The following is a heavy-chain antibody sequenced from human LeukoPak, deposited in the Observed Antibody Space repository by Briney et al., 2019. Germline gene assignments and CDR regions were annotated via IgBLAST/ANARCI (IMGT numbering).Heavy chain of an antibody. CDR2: ICGSGGCT. V-gene: IGHV3-23*01. D-gene: IGHD6-19*01. Sequence: GSLRLSCEASGFTFNTYAIYWVRQAPGKGLEWVSGICGSGGCTYYSDSVKGRFTISRDNSKNTVYLQMNSLTADDTAVYYCAKTTVGYSSGRYPGWPADCWGQGTLVTVSS. CDR3: AKTTVGYSSGRYPGWPADC. J-gene: IGHJ4*02. CDR1: GFTFNTYA.